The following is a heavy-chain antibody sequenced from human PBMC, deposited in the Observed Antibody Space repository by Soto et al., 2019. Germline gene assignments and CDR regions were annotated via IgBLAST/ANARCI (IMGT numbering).Heavy chain of an antibody. CDR2: ISYDGSNK. J-gene: IGHJ6*02. Sequence: QVQLVESGGGVVQPGRSLRLSCAASGFTFSSYAMHWVRQAPGKGLEWVAVISYDGSNKYYADSVKGRFTISRDNSKNTLYLQMNSLRAEDTAVYYCAREWHGMDVWGQGTTVTVSS. D-gene: IGHD5-12*01. CDR1: GFTFSSYA. CDR3: AREWHGMDV. V-gene: IGHV3-30-3*01.